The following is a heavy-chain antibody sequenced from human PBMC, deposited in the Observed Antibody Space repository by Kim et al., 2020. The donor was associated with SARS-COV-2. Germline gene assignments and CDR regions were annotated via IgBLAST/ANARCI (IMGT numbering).Heavy chain of an antibody. J-gene: IGHJ3*02. Sequence: SETLSLTCAFYVGSFSGYFWTWIRQVPGKGLEWIGETDPSGDTRYNPSLQSRVTILVDKSKNQFSLKLISVISADTAVYYCARQGSGSGTHGALHIWGPGTRATVSS. D-gene: IGHD3-10*01. CDR3: ARQGSGSGTHGALHI. V-gene: IGHV4-34*01. CDR2: TDPSGDT. CDR1: VGSFSGYF.